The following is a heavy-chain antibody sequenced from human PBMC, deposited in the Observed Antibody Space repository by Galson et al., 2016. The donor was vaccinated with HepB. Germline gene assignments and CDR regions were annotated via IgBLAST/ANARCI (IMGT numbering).Heavy chain of an antibody. J-gene: IGHJ6*02. CDR1: GFTFNSHG. V-gene: IGHV3-30*03. CDR2: ILYDGSYK. Sequence: SLRLSCAASGFTFNSHGMHWVRQAPDKGLEWVAFILYDGSYKYYADSVKGRFTISRDNSKNTLYLQINSLRVEDTAVYYCAREAPRLRNPYYFGLDVWGQGTTVTVSS. CDR3: AREAPRLRNPYYFGLDV. D-gene: IGHD5-12*01.